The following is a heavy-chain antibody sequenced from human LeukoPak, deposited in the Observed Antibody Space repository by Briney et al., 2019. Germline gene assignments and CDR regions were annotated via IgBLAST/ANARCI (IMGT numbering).Heavy chain of an antibody. V-gene: IGHV4-34*01. CDR3: ATATTVTPLDY. CDR1: GGSFSGYY. CDR2: INHSGST. J-gene: IGHJ4*02. D-gene: IGHD4-17*01. Sequence: SETLSLTCAVYGGSFSGYYWSWIRQPPGKGLEWIGEINHSGSTNYNPSLKSRVTISVDTSKNQFSLKLSSVTAADTAVYYCATATTVTPLDYWGQGTLVTVSS.